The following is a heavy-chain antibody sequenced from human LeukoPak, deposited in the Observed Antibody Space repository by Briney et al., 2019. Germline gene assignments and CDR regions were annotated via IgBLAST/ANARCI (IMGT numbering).Heavy chain of an antibody. CDR3: ARTVRVVWFDP. V-gene: IGHV4-30-4*08. Sequence: SETLSLTCTVSGGSISSGGYYWSWIRQPPGKGLEWIGYIYYSGTTDYNPSLKSRVTISVDTSKNQFSLKLSSVTAADTAVYYCARTVRVVWFDPWGQGSLVIVSS. CDR1: GGSISSGGYY. D-gene: IGHD2-15*01. J-gene: IGHJ5*02. CDR2: IYYSGTT.